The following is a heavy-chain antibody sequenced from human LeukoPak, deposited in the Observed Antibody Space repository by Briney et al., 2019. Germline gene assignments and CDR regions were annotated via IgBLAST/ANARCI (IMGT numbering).Heavy chain of an antibody. V-gene: IGHV1-46*01. J-gene: IGHJ6*02. CDR2: INPSGGST. Sequence: ASVKVSCKASGYTFTSYGISWVRQAPGQGLEWMGIINPSGGSTSHAQKFQGRVTMTRDTSTTTVYMELSSLRSEDTAVYYCAKVKPMVRGVDYYGLDVWGQGTTVTVSS. D-gene: IGHD3-10*01. CDR3: AKVKPMVRGVDYYGLDV. CDR1: GYTFTSYG.